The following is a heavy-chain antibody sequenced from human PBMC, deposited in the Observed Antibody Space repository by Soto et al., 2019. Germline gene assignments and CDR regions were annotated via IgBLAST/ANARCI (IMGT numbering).Heavy chain of an antibody. V-gene: IGHV4-4*02. CDR2: IYHSGST. CDR1: GGSISSSNW. CDR3: ASDNSGMVRGVTPFDT. D-gene: IGHD3-10*01. Sequence: PSETLSLTCAVSGGSISSSNWWSWVRQPPGKGLEWIGEIYHSGSTNYNPPLKSRVTISVDKSKNQFSLKLSSVTAADTAVYYCASDNSGMVRGVTPFDTWGQGTLVTVSS. J-gene: IGHJ5*02.